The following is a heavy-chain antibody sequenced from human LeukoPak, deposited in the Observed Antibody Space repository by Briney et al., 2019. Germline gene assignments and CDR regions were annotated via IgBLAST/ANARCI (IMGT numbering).Heavy chain of an antibody. V-gene: IGHV1-8*01. CDR1: GYTFTSYD. CDR3: ARGARGYCSGGSCLYDY. CDR2: MNPNSGNT. Sequence: ASVKVSCKASGYTFTSYDINWVRRATGQGLEWMGWMNPNSGNTGYAQKFQGRVTMTRNTSISTAYMELSRLRSEDTAVYYCARGARGYCSGGSCLYDYWGQGTLVTVSS. D-gene: IGHD2-15*01. J-gene: IGHJ4*02.